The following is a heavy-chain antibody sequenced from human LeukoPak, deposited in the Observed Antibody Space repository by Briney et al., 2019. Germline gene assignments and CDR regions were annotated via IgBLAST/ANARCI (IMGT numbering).Heavy chain of an antibody. J-gene: IGHJ6*03. D-gene: IGHD1-26*01. CDR3: ARDLRKSYPDYYYYYYMDV. CDR1: GGTFSSYA. Sequence: SVKLSCKASGGTFSSYAISWGRQAPGQGLEWMGGIIPIFGTANYAQKFQGRVTITADESTSTAYMELSSLRSEDTAVYYCARDLRKSYPDYYYYYYMDVWGKGTTVTVSS. V-gene: IGHV1-69*13. CDR2: IIPIFGTA.